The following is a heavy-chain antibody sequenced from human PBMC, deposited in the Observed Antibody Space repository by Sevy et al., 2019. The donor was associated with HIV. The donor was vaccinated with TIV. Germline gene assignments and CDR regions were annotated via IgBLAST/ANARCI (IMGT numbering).Heavy chain of an antibody. CDR2: FIPMFDTA. CDR1: GGTFSNYA. D-gene: IGHD3-22*01. CDR3: AGSYFDSSGYSPLYYYGMDV. Sequence: SVKVSCKASGGTFSNYAISWVRQAPGQGLEWMGGFIPMFDTANYAQKFQGKVTLTADGSTTPAYMELSSLRSDDTAVYYCAGSYFDSSGYSPLYYYGMDVWGQGTTVTVSS. J-gene: IGHJ6*02. V-gene: IGHV1-69*01.